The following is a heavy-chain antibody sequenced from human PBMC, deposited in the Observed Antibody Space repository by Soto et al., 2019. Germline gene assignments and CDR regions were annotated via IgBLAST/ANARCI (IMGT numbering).Heavy chain of an antibody. D-gene: IGHD2-21*02. CDR3: GGYEAGEVVTAIQFDY. V-gene: IGHV4-38-2*01. Sequence: PWETLSLTCAVSGYSISSGYFWGWIRQPPGKGLEWTGSIYHSGSTYYAPSLKSRVTISVDTSKNQFSLKLNTVTAADTAVYYCGGYEAGEVVTAIQFDYWGQGTLVTVSS. CDR2: IYHSGST. CDR1: GYSISSGYF. J-gene: IGHJ4*02.